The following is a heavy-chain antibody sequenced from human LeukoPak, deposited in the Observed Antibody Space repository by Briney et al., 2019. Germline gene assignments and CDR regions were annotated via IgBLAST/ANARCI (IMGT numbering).Heavy chain of an antibody. V-gene: IGHV3-23*01. Sequence: PGGSLRLSCTVSGFTLSSYEMSWIRQAPGKGLEWVSSIDYDGGSGHYADSVKGRFTISRDNSNNTLFLHLNSLRCEDTAVYYCTRNSGWYGLSWGQGTLVTVSS. J-gene: IGHJ1*01. CDR1: GFTLSSYE. CDR3: TRNSGWYGLS. D-gene: IGHD6-19*01. CDR2: IDYDGGSG.